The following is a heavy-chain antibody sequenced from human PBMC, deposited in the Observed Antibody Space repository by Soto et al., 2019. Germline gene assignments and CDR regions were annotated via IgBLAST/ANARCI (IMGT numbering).Heavy chain of an antibody. V-gene: IGHV5-10-1*01. J-gene: IGHJ5*02. D-gene: IGHD2-2*01. Sequence: PGEALKISCTGFGYSATTFWIRWFRQMPVKGLEWMGRIDPGDTYATYSPASQGHVTISADKATNTAYLQWSSLKASDTAIYYCARIYCTTTTCDSWFDPWGRGTLVTVSS. CDR2: IDPGDTYA. CDR1: GYSATTFW. CDR3: ARIYCTTTTCDSWFDP.